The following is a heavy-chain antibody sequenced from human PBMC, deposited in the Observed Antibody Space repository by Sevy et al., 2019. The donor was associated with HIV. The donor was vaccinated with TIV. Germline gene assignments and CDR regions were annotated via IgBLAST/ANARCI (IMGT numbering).Heavy chain of an antibody. CDR2: LSFGCGEI. V-gene: IGHV3-23*01. CDR1: GFTFSKYS. CDR3: AREGCTKPHDY. J-gene: IGHJ4*02. D-gene: IGHD2-8*01. Sequence: GGSLRLSCAASGFTFSKYSMSWVRQPPGKGLEWVSTLSFGCGEINYADSVKGRFTISRDNFKSSVYLRMNNLRPEDTAVYYCAREGCTKPHDYWGQGTLVTVSS.